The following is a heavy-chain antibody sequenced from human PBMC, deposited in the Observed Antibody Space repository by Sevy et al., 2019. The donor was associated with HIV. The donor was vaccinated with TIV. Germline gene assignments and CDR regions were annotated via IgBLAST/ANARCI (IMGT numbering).Heavy chain of an antibody. CDR1: GFTFSSYG. D-gene: IGHD1-7*01. J-gene: IGHJ4*02. Sequence: GGSLRLSCAASGFTFSSYGMSWVRQAPGKGLEWVSVISGVGGSTYYADSVKGRFTISRDNSKNTLYLQMNSLRAEDTDVYYCAKSGGNYLGYNFDYWGQGTLVTVSS. CDR2: ISGVGGST. V-gene: IGHV3-23*01. CDR3: AKSGGNYLGYNFDY.